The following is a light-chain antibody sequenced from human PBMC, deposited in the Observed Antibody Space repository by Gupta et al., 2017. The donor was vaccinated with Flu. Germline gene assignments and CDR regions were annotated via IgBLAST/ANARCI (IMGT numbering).Light chain of an antibody. CDR1: QSLLHSNGYNY. CDR3: MQALQTPPFT. V-gene: IGKV2-28*01. Sequence: DSVMTQSPLPLPVTPGEPASISCRSSQSLLHSNGYNYLDWYLQKPGQSPQLLIYLGSHRASGVPDRFSGSGSGTDFTLKISRVEAEDVGVYYCMQALQTPPFTFGPGTKVDIK. CDR2: LGS. J-gene: IGKJ3*01.